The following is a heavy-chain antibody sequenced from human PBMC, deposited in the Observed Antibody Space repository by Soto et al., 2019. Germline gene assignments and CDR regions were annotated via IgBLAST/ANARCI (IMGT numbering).Heavy chain of an antibody. CDR1: GGTFSSYA. CDR3: ARESSSPNYYYYGMDV. V-gene: IGHV1-69*01. CDR2: IIPLLNTP. D-gene: IGHD6-6*01. Sequence: QVQLVQSGAEVKKPGSSVKVSCRASGGTFSSYAVSWVRQAPGQGLEGRGVIIPLLNTPKYVEKFQGRVTITADASATTAYLELSSLTSEDTAVYYCARESSSPNYYYYGMDVWGQGTTVTVSS. J-gene: IGHJ6*02.